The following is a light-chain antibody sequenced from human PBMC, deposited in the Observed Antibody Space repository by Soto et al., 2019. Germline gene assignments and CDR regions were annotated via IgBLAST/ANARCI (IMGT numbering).Light chain of an antibody. Sequence: QLVLTQSPSASASLGASVKLTCTLSSGHSSYAIAWHQQQPEKDPRYLMKLNSDGSHSKGDGIPDRFSGSSSGAERYLTISSIQSEDEADYYCQTWGTGIQVFGGGTQLTVL. CDR3: QTWGTGIQV. J-gene: IGLJ2*01. CDR2: LNSDGSH. CDR1: SGHSSYA. V-gene: IGLV4-69*01.